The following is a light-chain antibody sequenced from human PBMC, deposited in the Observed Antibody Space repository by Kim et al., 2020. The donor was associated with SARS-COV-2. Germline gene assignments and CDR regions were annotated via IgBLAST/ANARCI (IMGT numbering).Light chain of an antibody. CDR1: QSVSSSY. CDR3: QQYGSSLYT. CDR2: GAS. V-gene: IGKV3-20*01. J-gene: IGKJ2*01. Sequence: LSPGERATRSSRASQSVSSSYLAWYQQKPGQAPRLLIYGASSRATGIPDRFSGSGSGTDFTLTISRLEPEDFAVYYCQQYGSSLYTFGQGTKLEI.